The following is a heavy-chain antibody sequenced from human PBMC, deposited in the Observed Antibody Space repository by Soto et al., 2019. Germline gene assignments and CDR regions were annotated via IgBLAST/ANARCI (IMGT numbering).Heavy chain of an antibody. D-gene: IGHD3-22*01. CDR2: INHSGST. CDR3: ARRSYRHYYDSSDTDY. V-gene: IGHV4-34*01. J-gene: IGHJ4*02. Sequence: SETLSLTCAVYGGSFSGYYCSWIRQPPGKGLEWIGEINHSGSTNYNPSLKSRVTISVDTSKNQFSLKLSSVTAADTAVYYCARRSYRHYYDSSDTDYWGQGTLVTVSS. CDR1: GGSFSGYY.